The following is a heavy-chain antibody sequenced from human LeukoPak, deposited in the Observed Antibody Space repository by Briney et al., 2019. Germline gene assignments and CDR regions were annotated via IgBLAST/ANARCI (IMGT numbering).Heavy chain of an antibody. V-gene: IGHV1-2*02. J-gene: IGHJ4*02. CDR2: INPNSGGT. CDR1: GYTFTGYY. CDR3: ARSIYFDWLSLN. Sequence: ASVEVSCKASGYTFTGYYMHWVRQAPGQGLEWMGWINPNSGGTNYAQKFQGRVTMTRDTSISTAYMELSRLRSDDTAVYYCARSIYFDWLSLNWGQGTLVTVSS. D-gene: IGHD3-9*01.